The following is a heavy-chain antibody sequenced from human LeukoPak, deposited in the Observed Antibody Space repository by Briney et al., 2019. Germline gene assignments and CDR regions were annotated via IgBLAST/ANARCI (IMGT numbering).Heavy chain of an antibody. CDR1: GGTFTNYA. V-gene: IGHV1-69*01. J-gene: IGHJ4*02. CDR3: ARYGSSWYGRCVY. Sequence: GSSVKVSCKASGGTFTNYAISWVRQAPGQGLERMGGIIPICGTANYAQKFQGRGTVTAHQPTSTAYMELRSLRSEDTGVYHCARYGSSWYGRCVYWGEGTVVSVSS. CDR2: IIPICGTA. D-gene: IGHD6-13*01.